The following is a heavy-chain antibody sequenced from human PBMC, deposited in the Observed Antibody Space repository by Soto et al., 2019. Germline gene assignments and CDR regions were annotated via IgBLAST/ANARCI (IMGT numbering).Heavy chain of an antibody. V-gene: IGHV3-7*01. J-gene: IGHJ4*02. CDR3: ARDRIRGYYPDY. D-gene: IGHD3-22*01. CDR1: GVTCISYW. CDR2: IKQDGSEK. Sequence: PVGFLRLSCAASGVTCISYWMSCIRQAPGKGLEWVANIKQDGSEKYYVDSVKGRFTISRDNAKNSLYLQMNSLRAEDTAVYYCARDRIRGYYPDYWGQGTLVTVS.